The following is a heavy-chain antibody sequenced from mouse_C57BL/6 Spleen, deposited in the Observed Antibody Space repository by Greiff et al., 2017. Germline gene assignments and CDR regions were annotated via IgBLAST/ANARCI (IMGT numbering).Heavy chain of an antibody. J-gene: IGHJ4*01. CDR3: AERGSSPYYYAMDY. CDR1: GYTFTSYW. D-gene: IGHD1-1*01. V-gene: IGHV1-55*01. CDR2: IYPGSGST. Sequence: QVHVKQPGAELVKPGASVKMSCKASGYTFTSYWITWVKQRPGQGLEWIGDIYPGSGSTNYNEKFKSKATLTVDTSSSTAYMQLSSLTSEDSAVYYCAERGSSPYYYAMDYWGQGTSVTVSS.